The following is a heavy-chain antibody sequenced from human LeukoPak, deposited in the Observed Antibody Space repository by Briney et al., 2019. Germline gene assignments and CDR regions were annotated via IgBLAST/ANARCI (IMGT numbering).Heavy chain of an antibody. CDR2: GGNSGGT. Sequence: SQTLSLTCTVSGGSISSGGYYWSWIRQPPGKGLEWIGEGGNSGGTKFNPSLKSRVTISADTSKNQFSLKLSSVTAADTAVYYCARGPMVRGVIIPHPLDYWGQGTLVTVSS. D-gene: IGHD3-10*01. CDR1: GGSISSGGYY. CDR3: ARGPMVRGVIIPHPLDY. J-gene: IGHJ4*02. V-gene: IGHV4-30-2*01.